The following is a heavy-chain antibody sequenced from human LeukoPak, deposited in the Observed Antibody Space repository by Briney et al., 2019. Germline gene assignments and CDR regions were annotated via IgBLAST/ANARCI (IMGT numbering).Heavy chain of an antibody. CDR3: ARDLYRIVVVPHYFDY. Sequence: PGYSLRLSCAASGLTFSNYGMNWVRQAPGKGLEWVSYISSSSSTIYYADSVKGRFTISRDNAKHSLYLQMNSLRAEDTAVYYCARDLYRIVVVPHYFDYWGQGTLVTVSS. D-gene: IGHD3-22*01. J-gene: IGHJ4*02. CDR1: GLTFSNYG. V-gene: IGHV3-48*01. CDR2: ISSSSSTI.